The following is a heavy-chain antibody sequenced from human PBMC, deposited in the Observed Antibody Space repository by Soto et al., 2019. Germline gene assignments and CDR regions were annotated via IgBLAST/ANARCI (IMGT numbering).Heavy chain of an antibody. CDR1: GGSISSSRYY. V-gene: IGHV4-39*01. CDR3: ARLNYLNGVYYGMEV. J-gene: IGHJ6*02. D-gene: IGHD1-7*01. Sequence: SETLSLTCTVSGGSISSSRYYWGWIRQPPGKGLEWIGSIYYSGSTYYNPFLKSRVTISVDTSKNQFSLKLSSVPAADTAVYYCARLNYLNGVYYGMEVWGQGTTVT. CDR2: IYYSGST.